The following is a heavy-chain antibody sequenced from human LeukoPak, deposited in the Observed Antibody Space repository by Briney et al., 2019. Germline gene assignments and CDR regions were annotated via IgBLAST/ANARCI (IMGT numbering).Heavy chain of an antibody. CDR2: INPNDGST. CDR1: GYTFTSYY. D-gene: IGHD3-22*01. CDR3: ARVAYYDSSVYSFDY. V-gene: IGHV1-46*01. J-gene: IGHJ4*02. Sequence: GASVKLSCKASGYTFTSYYIHLGRQAPGQGLEWMGVINPNDGSTSSAQNFQGGVTMTRDTSTSTLYMDLSSLRSEDTAVYFCARVAYYDSSVYSFDYWGQGTLVTVSS.